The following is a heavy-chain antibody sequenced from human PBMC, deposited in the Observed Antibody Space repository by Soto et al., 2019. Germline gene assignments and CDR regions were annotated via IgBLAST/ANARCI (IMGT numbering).Heavy chain of an antibody. D-gene: IGHD2-15*01. V-gene: IGHV1-69*01. CDR1: GGTFSSYA. CDR3: ARGEDCSGGSCPIRFDP. J-gene: IGHJ5*02. CDR2: IIPIFGTA. Sequence: QVQLVQSGAEVKKPGSSVKVSCKASGGTFSSYAISWVRQAPGQGLEWMGGIIPIFGTANYAQKFQGRVTITADESTSTAYMELSSLRSEDTAVYYCARGEDCSGGSCPIRFDPWGQGTLVTVSS.